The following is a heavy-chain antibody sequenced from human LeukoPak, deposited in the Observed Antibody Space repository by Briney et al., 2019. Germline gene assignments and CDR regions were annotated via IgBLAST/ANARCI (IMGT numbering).Heavy chain of an antibody. CDR1: GYTFTNYG. V-gene: IGHV1-18*01. D-gene: IGHD4-17*01. CDR2: ISGHNGNT. Sequence: ASVKVSCKASGYTFTNYGISWVRQAPGDGLEWMGWISGHNGNTNYAQKLQGRVTVTTDTSTNTAYMELRSLRSDDTAVYYCARSPTTVTRGDYWGQGTLVTVSS. J-gene: IGHJ4*02. CDR3: ARSPTTVTRGDY.